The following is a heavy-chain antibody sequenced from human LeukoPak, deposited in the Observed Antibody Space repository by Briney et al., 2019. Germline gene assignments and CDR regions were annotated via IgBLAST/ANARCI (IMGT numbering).Heavy chain of an antibody. CDR3: AGSPEGYYDSYYFDY. CDR2: IIPIFGTA. CDR1: GGTFSSYA. J-gene: IGHJ4*02. Sequence: GSSVKVSCKASGGTFSSYAISWVRQAPGQGLEWMGGIIPIFGTANYAQKFQGRVTITTDESTSTAYMELSSLRSEDTAVYYCAGSPEGYYDSYYFDYWGQGTLVTVSS. D-gene: IGHD3-3*01. V-gene: IGHV1-69*05.